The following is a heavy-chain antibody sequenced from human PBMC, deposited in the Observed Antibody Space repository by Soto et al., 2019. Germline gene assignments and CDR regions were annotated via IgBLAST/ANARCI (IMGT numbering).Heavy chain of an antibody. D-gene: IGHD1-1*01. CDR3: ARLQRGSVQPRDY. V-gene: IGHV1-69*13. J-gene: IGHJ4*02. CDR2: IIPIFGTA. CDR1: GGTFSSYA. Sequence: RASVKVSCKASGGTFSSYAISWVRQAPGQGLEWMGGIIPIFGTANYAQKFQGRVTITADESTSTAYMELSSLRSEDTAVYYCARLQRGSVQPRDYWGQGTLVTVSS.